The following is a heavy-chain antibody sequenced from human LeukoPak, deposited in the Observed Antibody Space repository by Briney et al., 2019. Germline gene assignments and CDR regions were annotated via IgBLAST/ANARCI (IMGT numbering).Heavy chain of an antibody. CDR3: ARSPRYYGSGSFYFDY. Sequence: SETLSLTCVVYGESFSGYYWTWIRQPPGKGLEWIGEIIDTGSTKYNSSLKSRVTISVDTSKNEFSLNLTSVTAADTAVYYCARSPRYYGSGSFYFDYWGQGTLVTVSS. D-gene: IGHD3-10*01. CDR2: IIDTGST. V-gene: IGHV4-34*12. J-gene: IGHJ4*02. CDR1: GESFSGYY.